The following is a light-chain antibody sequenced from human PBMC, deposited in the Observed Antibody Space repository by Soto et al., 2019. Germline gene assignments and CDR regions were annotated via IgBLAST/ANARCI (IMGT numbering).Light chain of an antibody. J-gene: IGKJ1*01. Sequence: DIQMPQSPSALPASVGDRVTITCRASQSISTWLAWYQQKPGKAPNLLIYKASYLASGVPSRFSGGGSGTEFTLTISSLQPDDFATYYCQQYSSYWTFGQGTKVDIK. V-gene: IGKV1-5*03. CDR3: QQYSSYWT. CDR1: QSISTW. CDR2: KAS.